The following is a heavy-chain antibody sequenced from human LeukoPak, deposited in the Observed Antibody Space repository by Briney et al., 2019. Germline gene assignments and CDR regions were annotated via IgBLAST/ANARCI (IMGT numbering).Heavy chain of an antibody. D-gene: IGHD3-10*01. J-gene: IGHJ5*02. CDR3: ARDLSHSRETELLWFGEFSNNWFDP. Sequence: PGGSLRLSCAASGFTFSDYYMSWIRQAPGKGLEWFSYISSSGSTIYYADSVKGRFTISRDNAKNSLYLQMNSLRAEDTAVYYCARDLSHSRETELLWFGEFSNNWFDPWGQGTLVTVSS. CDR1: GFTFSDYY. V-gene: IGHV3-11*04. CDR2: ISSSGSTI.